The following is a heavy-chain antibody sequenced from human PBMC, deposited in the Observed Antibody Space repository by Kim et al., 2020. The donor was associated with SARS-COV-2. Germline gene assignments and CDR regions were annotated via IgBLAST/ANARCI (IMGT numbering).Heavy chain of an antibody. CDR1: GFTFSSYG. D-gene: IGHD3-9*01. J-gene: IGHJ4*02. CDR2: ISYDGSNK. Sequence: GGSLRLSCAASGFTFSSYGMHWVRQAPGKGLEWVAVISYDGSNKYYADSVKGRFTISRDNSKNTLYLQMNSLRAEDTAVYYCANLGDYDILTGYPTPLTGWGQGTLVTVSS. V-gene: IGHV3-30*18. CDR3: ANLGDYDILTGYPTPLTG.